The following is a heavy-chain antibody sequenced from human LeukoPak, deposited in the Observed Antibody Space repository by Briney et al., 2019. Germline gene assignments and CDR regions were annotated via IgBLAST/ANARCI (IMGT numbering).Heavy chain of an antibody. D-gene: IGHD6-19*01. J-gene: IGHJ4*02. CDR1: GVTFSSYS. CDR3: ARAGEWLVHFDY. V-gene: IGHV1-69*04. CDR2: IIPILGIA. Sequence: SVKVSCKASGVTFSSYSITWVRQAPGQGLEWMGRIIPILGIASYAQKFQGRVTITADKSTSTAYMELSSLRSEDTAVYYCARAGEWLVHFDYWGQGTLVTVSS.